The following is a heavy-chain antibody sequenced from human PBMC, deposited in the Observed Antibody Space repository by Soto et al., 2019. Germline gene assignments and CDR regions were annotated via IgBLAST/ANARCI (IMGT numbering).Heavy chain of an antibody. CDR3: ARDRYCSSTSCPDAFDI. V-gene: IGHV3-21*01. CDR2: ISSSSSYI. Sequence: GGSLRLSCAASGFTFSSYSMNWVRQAPGKGLEWVSSISSSSSYIYYADSVKGRFTISRDNAKNSLYLQMNSLRAEDTAVYYCARDRYCSSTSCPDAFDIWGQGTMVTVSS. CDR1: GFTFSSYS. J-gene: IGHJ3*02. D-gene: IGHD2-2*01.